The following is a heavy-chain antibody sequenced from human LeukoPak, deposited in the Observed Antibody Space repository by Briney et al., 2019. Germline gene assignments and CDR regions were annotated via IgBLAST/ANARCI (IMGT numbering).Heavy chain of an antibody. V-gene: IGHV3-74*01. CDR1: GFTLSSYW. CDR3: ARAVAGDTHFDY. D-gene: IGHD6-19*01. Sequence: GGSLRLSCAASGFTLSSYWMHWVRQAPGKGLVWVSRINSDGSSTSYADSVKGRFTISRDNAKNTLYLQMNSLRAEDTAVYYCARAVAGDTHFDYWGQGTLVTVSS. CDR2: INSDGSST. J-gene: IGHJ4*02.